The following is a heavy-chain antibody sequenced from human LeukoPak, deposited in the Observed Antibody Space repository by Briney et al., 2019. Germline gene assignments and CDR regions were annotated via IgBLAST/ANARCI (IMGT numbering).Heavy chain of an antibody. CDR2: IKQDGSQK. J-gene: IGHJ4*02. V-gene: IGHV3-7*01. D-gene: IGHD6-19*01. CDR3: ASGYSYGWSPFDY. CDR1: GFTFSSYW. Sequence: GGSLRLSCAASGFTFSSYWMSWVRQAPGKGLEWVANIKQDGSQKYYVDSVKGRFTISRDNAKNSLYLQMNSLRGEDTAAYYCASGYSYGWSPFDYWGQGTLVTVSS.